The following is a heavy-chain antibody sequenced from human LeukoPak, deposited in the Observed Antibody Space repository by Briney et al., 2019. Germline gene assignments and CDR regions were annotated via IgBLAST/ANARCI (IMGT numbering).Heavy chain of an antibody. CDR1: GGSISSYY. Sequence: SETLSLTCTVSGGSISSYYWSWIRQPPGKGLEWIGSIYYSGSTYYNPSLKSRVTISVDTSKNQFSLELSSVTAADTAVYYCARGGRWLQSLTPLHFDYWGQGTLVTVSS. D-gene: IGHD5-24*01. V-gene: IGHV4-59*12. CDR3: ARGGRWLQSLTPLHFDY. J-gene: IGHJ4*02. CDR2: IYYSGST.